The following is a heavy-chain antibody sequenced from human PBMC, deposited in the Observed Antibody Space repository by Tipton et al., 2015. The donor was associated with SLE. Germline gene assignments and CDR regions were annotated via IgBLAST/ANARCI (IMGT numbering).Heavy chain of an antibody. Sequence: QLVQSGGGSVQPGGSLRLSCAASGFIFSNYAMSWVRQAPGKGLEWVANIKQDGSEKYYVDSVKGRLTISRDNAKNTLYLQMNSLRADDTAVYYCAKRKGVATTDNWGQGTLVTVSS. CDR3: AKRKGVATTDN. J-gene: IGHJ4*02. D-gene: IGHD1-26*01. V-gene: IGHV3-7*01. CDR1: GFIFSNYA. CDR2: IKQDGSEK.